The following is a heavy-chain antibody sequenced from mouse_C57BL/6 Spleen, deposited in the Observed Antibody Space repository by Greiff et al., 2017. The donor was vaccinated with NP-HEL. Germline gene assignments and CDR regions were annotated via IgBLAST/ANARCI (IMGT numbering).Heavy chain of an antibody. CDR2: ISRGSSTI. D-gene: IGHD2-1*01. CDR3: AKSNYGNRYWYFDV. V-gene: IGHV5-17*01. Sequence: EVKLVESGGGLVKPGGSLKLSCAASGFTFSDYGMHWVRQAPEKGLEWVAYISRGSSTINYADTVKGRSTISRDTANNTLFLQMPSLRSEDTAMYYCAKSNYGNRYWYFDVWGTGTTVTVSS. CDR1: GFTFSDYG. J-gene: IGHJ1*03.